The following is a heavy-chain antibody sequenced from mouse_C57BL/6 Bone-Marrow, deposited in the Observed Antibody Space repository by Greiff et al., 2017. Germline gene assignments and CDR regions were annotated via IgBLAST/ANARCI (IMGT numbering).Heavy chain of an antibody. CDR2: INPYNGGT. CDR3: ASVSTTECAY. V-gene: IGHV1-19*01. J-gene: IGHJ3*01. D-gene: IGHD1-1*01. CDR1: GYTFTDYY. Sequence: VQLQQSGPVLVKPGASVKMSCKASGYTFTDYYMNWVKQSHGKSLEWIGVINPYNGGTSYNQKFKGKATLTVDKSSSTAYMELNSLTSEDSAVYYCASVSTTECAYWGQGTLVTVSA.